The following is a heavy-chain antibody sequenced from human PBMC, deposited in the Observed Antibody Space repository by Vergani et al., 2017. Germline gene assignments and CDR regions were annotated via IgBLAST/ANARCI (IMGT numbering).Heavy chain of an antibody. CDR2: IDRKYVVK. CDR3: VRTEYCTGIACNTRFDS. V-gene: IGHV3-9*01. J-gene: IGHJ5*01. CDR1: GFTFQAFA. D-gene: IGHD2-8*02. Sequence: VEAGGGRVQPGGSLRLSCTASGFTFQAFAFHWVRQVSGRGLELVSGIDRKYVVKNGNSFEGRFSISRDNAKNTVFLQMNNLRSDDAGVYYCVRTEYCTGIACNTRFDSWGQGALVTVFS.